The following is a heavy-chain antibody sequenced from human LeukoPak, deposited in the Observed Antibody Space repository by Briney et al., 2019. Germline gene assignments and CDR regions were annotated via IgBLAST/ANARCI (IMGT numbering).Heavy chain of an antibody. CDR3: ARGGASGTYLHWFDP. Sequence: SETLSLTCGVSGGSISDTNWWTWFRQPPGKGLEWIGEVNLQGSTNYNPSLKSRGAISVDKSENHISLKLTSVTAADTAVYYCARGGASGTYLHWFDPWGQGTLVTVSS. CDR1: GGSISDTNW. V-gene: IGHV4-4*02. D-gene: IGHD3-10*01. J-gene: IGHJ5*02. CDR2: VNLQGST.